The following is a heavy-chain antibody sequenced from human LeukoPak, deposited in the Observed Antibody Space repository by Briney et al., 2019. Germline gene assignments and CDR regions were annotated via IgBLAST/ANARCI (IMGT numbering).Heavy chain of an antibody. J-gene: IGHJ3*01. CDR3: ARPAYTAAYDL. V-gene: IGHV4-39*01. Sequence: PSETLSLTCTVSGASINYTPYYWGWVRQPPGKGLEWIGTIYYSGNTYYSPSLKSRVTISIDTSKNQFSLNLSSVTAADTAVYYCARPAYTAAYDLWGQGTMVTVSS. D-gene: IGHD3-16*01. CDR2: IYYSGNT. CDR1: GASINYTPYY.